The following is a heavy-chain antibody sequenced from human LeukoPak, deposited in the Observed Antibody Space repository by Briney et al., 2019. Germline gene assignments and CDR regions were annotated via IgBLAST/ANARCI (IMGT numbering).Heavy chain of an antibody. J-gene: IGHJ6*02. CDR1: GGSISSYY. V-gene: IGHV4-59*08. CDR3: ASLYGDYRRENYYYYGMDV. Sequence: PSETLSLTCTVPGGSISSYYWSWIRQPPGKGLEWIGYIYYSGSTNYNPSLKSRVTISVDTSKNRFSLKLSSVTAADTAVYYCASLYGDYRRENYYYYGMDVWGQGTTVTVSS. D-gene: IGHD4-17*01. CDR2: IYYSGST.